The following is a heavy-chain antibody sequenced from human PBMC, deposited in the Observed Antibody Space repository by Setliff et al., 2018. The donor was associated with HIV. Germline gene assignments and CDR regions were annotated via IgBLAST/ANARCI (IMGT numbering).Heavy chain of an antibody. Sequence: GGSLRLSCAASGFTFSNYWMTWVRQAPGEGLEWVAQINRDGTEKYYVDSVKGRFTISRDNAKNSLYLQMNSLRAEDTALYYCAKDWVKGRDIAQAVDAFDIWGQGTMVTVSS. CDR2: INRDGTEK. J-gene: IGHJ3*02. CDR3: AKDWVKGRDIAQAVDAFDI. D-gene: IGHD6-13*01. V-gene: IGHV3-7*03. CDR1: GFTFSNYW.